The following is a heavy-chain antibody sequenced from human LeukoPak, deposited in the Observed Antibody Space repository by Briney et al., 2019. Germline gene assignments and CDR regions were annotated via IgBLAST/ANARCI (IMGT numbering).Heavy chain of an antibody. Sequence: ASVKVSCKASGYTFTSYDINWVRQATGQGLEWMGWMNPNSGNTGYAQKFQGRVTMTRDTSISTAYMELSRLRSDDTAVYYCASLGVSGYDTDYWGQGTLVTVSS. J-gene: IGHJ4*02. CDR2: MNPNSGNT. CDR1: GYTFTSYD. D-gene: IGHD5-12*01. CDR3: ASLGVSGYDTDY. V-gene: IGHV1-8*01.